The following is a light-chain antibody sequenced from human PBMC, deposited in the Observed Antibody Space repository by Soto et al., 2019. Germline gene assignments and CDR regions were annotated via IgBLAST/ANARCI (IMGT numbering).Light chain of an antibody. CDR2: SDY. Sequence: QSVLTQPPSASGTPGQRVTISCSGSSSNIGSNVVSWHQQLPGTAPKLLIYSDYQRPSDVPDRFSGSKSGTSASLAISGLQSEDEADYYCNSYAGSIYVFGTGTKVTVL. CDR3: NSYAGSIYV. CDR1: SSNIGSNV. J-gene: IGLJ1*01. V-gene: IGLV1-44*01.